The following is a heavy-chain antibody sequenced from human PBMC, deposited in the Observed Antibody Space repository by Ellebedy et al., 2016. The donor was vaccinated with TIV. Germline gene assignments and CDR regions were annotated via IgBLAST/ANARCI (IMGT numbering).Heavy chain of an antibody. Sequence: GESLKISCAASGFTFSNYWIHWVRQAPGKGLVWLSRINRDGSSANYADSVKGRFTISRDNYKNTLYLQMTSLRPDDPAVYYYGRDANAYDHLTGHDYWGQGTLVTVSS. J-gene: IGHJ4*02. V-gene: IGHV3-74*01. CDR2: INRDGSSA. CDR1: GFTFSNYW. D-gene: IGHD3-9*01. CDR3: GRDANAYDHLTGHDY.